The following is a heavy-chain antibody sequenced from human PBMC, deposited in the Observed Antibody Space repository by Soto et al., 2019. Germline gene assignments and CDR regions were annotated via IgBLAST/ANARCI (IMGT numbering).Heavy chain of an antibody. J-gene: IGHJ6*02. Sequence: PSETLSLTCTVSGGSISSGGYYWSWIRQHPEKGLEWIGYIYYSGSTYYNPSLKSRVTISVDTSKNQFSLKLSSVTAADTAVYYCARESVGVVTANYYYYYGMDVWGQGTTVTVSS. V-gene: IGHV4-31*03. CDR1: GGSISSGGYY. CDR2: IYYSGST. CDR3: ARESVGVVTANYYYYYGMDV. D-gene: IGHD2-21*02.